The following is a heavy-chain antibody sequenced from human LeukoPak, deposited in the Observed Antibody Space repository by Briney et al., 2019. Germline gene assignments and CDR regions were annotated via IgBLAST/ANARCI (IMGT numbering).Heavy chain of an antibody. Sequence: GGSLRLSCAASGFTFSSYWMSWVRQAPGKGLEWVANIKQDGSEKYYVDSVKGRFTIPRDNAENSLYLQMNSLRAEDTAVYYCARDIGSGSYYFDYWGQGTLVTVSS. J-gene: IGHJ4*02. CDR1: GFTFSSYW. D-gene: IGHD3-10*01. CDR2: IKQDGSEK. CDR3: ARDIGSGSYYFDY. V-gene: IGHV3-7*05.